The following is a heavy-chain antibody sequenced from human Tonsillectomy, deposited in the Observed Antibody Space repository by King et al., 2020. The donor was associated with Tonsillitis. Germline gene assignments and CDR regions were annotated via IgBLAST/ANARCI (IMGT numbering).Heavy chain of an antibody. CDR2: ISYDGNNK. CDR3: ARVYGGNMYYFDY. J-gene: IGHJ4*02. Sequence: QLVQSGGGVVQPGRSLRLSCAASGFTFRSYGMHWVRQAPGKGLEWVADISYDGNNKDYADSVKGRFTISRDNSKNTLYLQMNSLRAEDTALYYCARVYGGNMYYFDYWGQGTLFTVSS. V-gene: IGHV3-33*05. D-gene: IGHD4-23*01. CDR1: GFTFRSYG.